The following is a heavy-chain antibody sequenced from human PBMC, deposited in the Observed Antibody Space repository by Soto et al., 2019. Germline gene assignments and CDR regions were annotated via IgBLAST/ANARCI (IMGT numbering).Heavy chain of an antibody. CDR2: ISSSGSTI. CDR3: ARDSPRCGMLLCAIGGVNWFDP. J-gene: IGHJ5*02. D-gene: IGHD2-2*01. Sequence: GGSLRLSCAASGFTFSDYYMSWIRQAPGKGLEWVSYISSSGSTIYYADSVKGRFTISRDNAKNSLYLQMNSLRAEDMAVYYCARDSPRCGMLLCAIGGVNWFDPWGQGTLVTVSS. CDR1: GFTFSDYY. V-gene: IGHV3-11*01.